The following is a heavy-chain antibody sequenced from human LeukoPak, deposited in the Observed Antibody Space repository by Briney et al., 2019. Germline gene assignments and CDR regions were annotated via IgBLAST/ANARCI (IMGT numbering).Heavy chain of an antibody. CDR3: ATPQGDF. V-gene: IGHV3-23*01. Sequence: PGGSLRLSCAASGFIFSNYAMSWVRQAPGKGLEWVSAISASGGSSYYADSVKGRFTISRDDSMNTVDLQMNNLRVEDTAIYYCATPQGDFWGQGALVTVSS. D-gene: IGHD3-16*01. CDR1: GFIFSNYA. CDR2: ISASGGSS. J-gene: IGHJ1*01.